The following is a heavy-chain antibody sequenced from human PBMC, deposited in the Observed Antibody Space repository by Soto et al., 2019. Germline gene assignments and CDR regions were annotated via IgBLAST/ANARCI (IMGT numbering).Heavy chain of an antibody. CDR1: GFTFSSYS. CDR3: ATSRWLGGGFGY. J-gene: IGHJ4*02. Sequence: EVQLVESGGGLVKPGGSLRLSCAASGFTFSSYSMNWVRQAPGKGLEWVSSISSSSSYIYYADSVKGRFTISRDNAKNSLYLQMNSLRAEDTAVYYCATSRWLGGGFGYWGQGTLVTVSS. V-gene: IGHV3-21*01. D-gene: IGHD3-10*01. CDR2: ISSSSSYI.